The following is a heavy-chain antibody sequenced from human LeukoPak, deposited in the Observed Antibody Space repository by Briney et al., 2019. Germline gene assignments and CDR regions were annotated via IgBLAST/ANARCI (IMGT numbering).Heavy chain of an antibody. CDR2: ISGGGGST. CDR3: AKGSGINHYHWIDP. CDR1: GFTFSTYS. V-gene: IGHV3-23*01. J-gene: IGHJ5*02. Sequence: GGSLRLSCAASGFTFSTYSMNWVRQAPGKGLEWVSGISGGGGSTYYADSVKGRFTISRDNSKNTLYLQMDSLRAEDTALYYCAKGSGINHYHWIDPWGQGTLVTVSS. D-gene: IGHD1-14*01.